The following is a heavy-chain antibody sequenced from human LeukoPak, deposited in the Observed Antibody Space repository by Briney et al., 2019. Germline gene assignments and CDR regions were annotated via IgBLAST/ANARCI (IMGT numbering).Heavy chain of an antibody. CDR1: GYSINSGYH. CDR3: ARRQGASSWYFAMRTPRYNWFDP. D-gene: IGHD6-13*01. V-gene: IGHV4-38-2*02. Sequence: SETLSLTCIVSGYSINSGYHWGWIRQPPGKGLEWIGSIYHSGSTHYNPSLRSRVTISSDTSKSQFSLKLSSVTAADTAVYYCARRQGASSWYFAMRTPRYNWFDPWGQGTLVTVSS. J-gene: IGHJ5*02. CDR2: IYHSGST.